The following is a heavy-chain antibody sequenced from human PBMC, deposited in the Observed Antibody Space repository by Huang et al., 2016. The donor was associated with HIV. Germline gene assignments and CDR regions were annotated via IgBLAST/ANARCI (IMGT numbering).Heavy chain of an antibody. CDR1: GFSISSYW. J-gene: IGHJ4*02. CDR3: ARDPRIQSWLNYFDS. D-gene: IGHD3-22*01. CDR2: INSDGSST. Sequence: EVQLVESGGGLVQPGGSLRLSCAASGFSISSYWMHWVRQAPGKGLGGASGINSDGSSTRYADSGKGRFIISRDNAKNTLYLQMNRLRAEDTALYYCARDPRIQSWLNYFDSWGQGTLVSVSS. V-gene: IGHV3-74*01.